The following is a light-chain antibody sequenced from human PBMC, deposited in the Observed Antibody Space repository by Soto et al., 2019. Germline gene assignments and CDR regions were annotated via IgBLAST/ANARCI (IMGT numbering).Light chain of an antibody. CDR2: GAS. J-gene: IGKJ5*01. CDR1: QSVSSN. CDR3: QQRNNWPPIT. Sequence: EIVMTQSPATLSVSPGERATLSCRASQSVSSNLAWYQQKPGQAPRLLIYGASTRATGIPARISGSGSGTEFTLTISSLQSEDFAVYYCQQRNNWPPITFGQGTRLEIK. V-gene: IGKV3-15*01.